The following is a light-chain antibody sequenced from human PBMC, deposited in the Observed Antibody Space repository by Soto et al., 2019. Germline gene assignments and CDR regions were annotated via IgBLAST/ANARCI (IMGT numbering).Light chain of an antibody. J-gene: IGKJ4*01. CDR3: QQYYSTPLT. CDR1: QSVLYRSNNQHC. Sequence: DIVMTQSPDSLAVSVGERATINCESSQSVLYRSNNQHCVAWYQQKPGQPPKLLIYWASTRESGVPDRFSGSGSGTDFTLTISSLQAEDVAVYYCQQYYSTPLTFGGGTKVDI. V-gene: IGKV4-1*01. CDR2: WAS.